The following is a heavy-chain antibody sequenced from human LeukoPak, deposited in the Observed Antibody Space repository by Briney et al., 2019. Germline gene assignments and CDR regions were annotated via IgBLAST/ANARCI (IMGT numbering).Heavy chain of an antibody. CDR3: ASCGNDCDPRETAWVDFLH. CDR2: IYDDGST. CDR1: GLTVSRNF. Sequence: PGESLRLSCVVSGLTVSRNFMNWVRQAPGKGLEWVSGIYDDGSTFYADSVKGRFSISRDTSRNTLSLQMSSLRAEDTAVYFCASCGNDCDPRETAWVDFLHWGQGTLVTVSS. D-gene: IGHD2-21*02. J-gene: IGHJ1*01. V-gene: IGHV3-66*01.